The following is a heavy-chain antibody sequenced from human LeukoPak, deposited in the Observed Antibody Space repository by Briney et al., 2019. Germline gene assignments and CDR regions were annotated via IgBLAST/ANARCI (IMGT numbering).Heavy chain of an antibody. D-gene: IGHD6-13*01. CDR1: GGSISSYY. CDR2: IYYSGST. Sequence: PSETLSLTCTVSGGSISSYYWSWIRQPPGKGLEWIGYIYYSGSTNYNPSFKSRVTISVDTSKNQFSLKLSSVTAADTAVYYCARQRGLSSSWYPLDYWGQGTLATVSS. V-gene: IGHV4-59*01. CDR3: ARQRGLSSSWYPLDY. J-gene: IGHJ4*02.